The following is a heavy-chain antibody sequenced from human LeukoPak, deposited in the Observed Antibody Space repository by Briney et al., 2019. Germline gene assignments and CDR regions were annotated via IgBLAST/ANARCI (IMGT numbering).Heavy chain of an antibody. CDR2: IRSKAYGGTP. CDR1: GFTFSSYS. V-gene: IGHV3-71*01. J-gene: IGHJ4*02. CDR3: ARSGALSPEYYFDY. Sequence: GGSLRLSCAASGFTFSSYSMNWVRQAPGKGLEWMGFIRSKAYGGTPEYAASVKGRFTISRDDSESIAYLQLNSLKAEDTAVFYCARSGALSPEYYFDYWGQGTLVTVSS. D-gene: IGHD1-26*01.